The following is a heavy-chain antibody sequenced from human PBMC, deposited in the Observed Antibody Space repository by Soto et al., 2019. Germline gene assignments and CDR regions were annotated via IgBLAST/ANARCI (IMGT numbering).Heavy chain of an antibody. J-gene: IGHJ3*02. V-gene: IGHV1-18*01. Sequence: QVQLVQSGAEVKKPGASVKVSCKASGYTFTSYGISWVRQAPGQGLEWMGWISAYNGNTNYAQKSQGRVTMTTDTSTSTDYMEMRSLRSDDTAVYYCARDRYYYDSRGYYSAFDIWGQGKMVNGSS. CDR2: ISAYNGNT. D-gene: IGHD3-22*01. CDR1: GYTFTSYG. CDR3: ARDRYYYDSRGYYSAFDI.